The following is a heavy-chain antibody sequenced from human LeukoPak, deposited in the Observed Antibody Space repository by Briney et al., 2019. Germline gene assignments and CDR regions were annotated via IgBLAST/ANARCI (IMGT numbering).Heavy chain of an antibody. CDR3: ARVDATVVPHDAFDI. CDR1: GYTFTGYY. Sequence: ASVKVSCKASGYTFTGYYMHWVRQAPGQGLEWMGWISAYNGNTNYAQKLQGRVTMTTDTSTSTAYMELRSLRSDDTAVYYCARVDATVVPHDAFDIWGQGTMVTVSS. CDR2: ISAYNGNT. V-gene: IGHV1-18*04. J-gene: IGHJ3*02. D-gene: IGHD4-23*01.